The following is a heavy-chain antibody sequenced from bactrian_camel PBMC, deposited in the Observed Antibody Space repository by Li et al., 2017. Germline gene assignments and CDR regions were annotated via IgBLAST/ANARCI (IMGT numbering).Heavy chain of an antibody. CDR1: GFTFRDYD. D-gene: IGHD5*01. Sequence: DVQLVESGGGLVQPGGSLRLSCAASGFTFRDYDMSWVRQAPGKGLEYVTAIDCGGDSYYPDSVKGRFIISRGNAKNSVYLQMNSLKPEDTAVYYCVKDDWGWSFGSWGQGTQVTVS. V-gene: IGHV3S40*01. CDR2: IDCGGDS. J-gene: IGHJ6*01. CDR3: VKDDWGWSFGS.